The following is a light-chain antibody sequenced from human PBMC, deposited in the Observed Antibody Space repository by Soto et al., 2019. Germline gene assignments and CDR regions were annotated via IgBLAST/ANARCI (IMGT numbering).Light chain of an antibody. CDR3: QQSHSAPRT. J-gene: IGKJ1*01. CDR2: AAS. Sequence: DIQMTQSPSSLSASVGDRVTITCRASQRIGTYLNWYQQKPGEAPKVLIYAASSLQSGVPSRFSSSGSGTDFTLPISSLQREDFATYYCQQSHSAPRTFGQGTKVEIK. CDR1: QRIGTY. V-gene: IGKV1-39*01.